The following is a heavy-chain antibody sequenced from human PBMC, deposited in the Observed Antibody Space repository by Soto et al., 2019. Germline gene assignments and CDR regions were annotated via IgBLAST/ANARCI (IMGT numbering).Heavy chain of an antibody. Sequence: EVQLVESGGGLVRPGESLRLSCAASGFKFSIYSMNWIRQAPGKGLEWVSYITSDTLTIRYADSVRGRFIISRDNAGNSVFLQMNSLRDEDKATYYCARSVEGHFDYWGQGALVTVSS. J-gene: IGHJ4*02. V-gene: IGHV3-48*02. D-gene: IGHD6-19*01. CDR2: ITSDTLTI. CDR3: ARSVEGHFDY. CDR1: GFKFSIYS.